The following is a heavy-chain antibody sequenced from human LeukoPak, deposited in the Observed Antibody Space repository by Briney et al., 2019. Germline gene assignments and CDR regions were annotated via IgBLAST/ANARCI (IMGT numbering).Heavy chain of an antibody. V-gene: IGHV1-2*02. D-gene: IGHD6-13*01. Sequence: ASVKVSCKASGYTFTGYSMHWVRQAPGQGLEWMEWINPNSGGTIYAQKFQGRVTMTRDTSINTAYMELIRLRSDDTAVYYCGRDGYSVSLFDYWGQGTPVTVSS. CDR3: GRDGYSVSLFDY. J-gene: IGHJ4*02. CDR1: GYTFTGYS. CDR2: INPNSGGT.